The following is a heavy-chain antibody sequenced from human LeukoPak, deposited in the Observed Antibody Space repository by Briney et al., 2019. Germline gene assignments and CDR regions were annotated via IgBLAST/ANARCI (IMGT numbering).Heavy chain of an antibody. J-gene: IGHJ4*02. CDR3: AREPFDGSGSYYSFLD. V-gene: IGHV3-23*01. CDR2: ISGSGGST. Sequence: GGSLRLSCAASGFTFSSYAMSWVRQAPGKGLEWVSAISGSGGSTYYADSVKGRFTISRDNAKNSLYLQMNSLRAEDTAVYYCAREPFDGSGSYYSFLDWGQGTLVTVSS. CDR1: GFTFSSYA. D-gene: IGHD3-10*01.